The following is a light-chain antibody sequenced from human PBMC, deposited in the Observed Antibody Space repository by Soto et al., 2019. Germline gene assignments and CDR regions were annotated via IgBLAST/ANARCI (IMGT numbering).Light chain of an antibody. CDR2: GAS. CDR1: QSVSSSY. J-gene: IGKJ2*01. CDR3: HQYGASPRT. V-gene: IGKV3-20*01. Sequence: EIVLTQSPGTLSLSPGERATLSSRASQSVSSSYLAWYQHKPGQAPRLLMYGASSRATGIPDRFSGSGSGTDFTLTISRLEPEAFAVYSCHQYGASPRTFGQGTKLESK.